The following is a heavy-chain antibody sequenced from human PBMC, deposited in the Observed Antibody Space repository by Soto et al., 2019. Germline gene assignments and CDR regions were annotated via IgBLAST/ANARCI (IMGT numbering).Heavy chain of an antibody. CDR2: ISAYNGNT. CDR3: AREAARLARYYYYYAMDV. J-gene: IGHJ6*02. V-gene: IGHV1-18*01. Sequence: ASVKVSCKASGYTFTSYGIRWVRQAPGQGLEWMGWISAYNGNTNYAQKLQGRVTMTTDTSTSTAYMELRSLRSDDTSVYYCAREAARLARYYYYYAMDVWGQGTTVTVSS. CDR1: GYTFTSYG. D-gene: IGHD6-6*01.